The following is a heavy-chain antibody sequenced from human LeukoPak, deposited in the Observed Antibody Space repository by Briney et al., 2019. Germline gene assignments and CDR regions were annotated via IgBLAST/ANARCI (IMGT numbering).Heavy chain of an antibody. CDR1: GFTFSSYW. J-gene: IGHJ6*02. V-gene: IGHV3-7*01. CDR3: ARLPTTTYYYYGMDV. Sequence: PGGSLRLSCAASGFTFSSYWMSWVRQAPGKGLAWVANIKQDGSEKYYVDSVKGRFTISRDNAKNSLYLQMNSLRAEDTAVYYCARLPTTTYYYYGMDVWGQGTTVTVSS. CDR2: IKQDGSEK. D-gene: IGHD1-26*01.